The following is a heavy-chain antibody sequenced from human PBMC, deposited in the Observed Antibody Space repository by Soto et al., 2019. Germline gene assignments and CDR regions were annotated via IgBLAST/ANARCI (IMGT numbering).Heavy chain of an antibody. J-gene: IGHJ5*02. D-gene: IGHD6-19*01. CDR1: GYTFTSYA. V-gene: IGHV1-3*01. CDR2: INAGNGNT. CDR3: ARVGKQWLVLGWFDP. Sequence: QVQLVQSGAEVKKPGASVKVSCKASGYTFTSYAMHWVRQAPGQRLEWMGWINAGNGNTKYSQKFQGRVTITRDTSASTAYMELSSLRSEDTAVYYCARVGKQWLVLGWFDPWGQGTLVTVSS.